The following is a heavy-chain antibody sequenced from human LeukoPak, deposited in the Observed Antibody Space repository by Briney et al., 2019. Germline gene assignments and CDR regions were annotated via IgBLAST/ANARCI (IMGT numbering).Heavy chain of an antibody. CDR2: ISGSTNTI. D-gene: IGHD3-22*01. J-gene: IGHJ6*02. CDR3: ARHNYDSSGYYDYYYYGMDV. Sequence: GGSLRLSCAASGFTFSAYSMNWVRQAPGKGLEWVSYISGSTNTIKYADSVKGRFTISRDNAKNSLYLQMNSLRDEDTAMYYCARHNYDSSGYYDYYYYGMDVWGQGTMVTVSS. CDR1: GFTFSAYS. V-gene: IGHV3-48*02.